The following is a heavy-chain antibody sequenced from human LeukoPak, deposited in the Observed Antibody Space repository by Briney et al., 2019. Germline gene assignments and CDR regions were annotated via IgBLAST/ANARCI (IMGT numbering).Heavy chain of an antibody. CDR1: GFTFSSYA. V-gene: IGHV3-23*01. CDR2: ISGSGGST. Sequence: GGSLRLSCAASGFTFSSYAMSWVRQAPGKGLEWVSAISGSGGSTYYADSVKGRFTISRDNSKNTLYLQMNSLRAEDTAVYYCARDAAGCSGGSCYSAEYFQHWGQGTLVTVSS. J-gene: IGHJ1*01. D-gene: IGHD2-15*01. CDR3: ARDAAGCSGGSCYSAEYFQH.